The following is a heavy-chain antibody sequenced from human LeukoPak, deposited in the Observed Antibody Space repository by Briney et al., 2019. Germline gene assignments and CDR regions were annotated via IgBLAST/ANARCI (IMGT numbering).Heavy chain of an antibody. Sequence: SETLSLTCTVSGGSISSYYWSWIRQPAGKGLEWIGRIYTSGSTNYNPSLKSRVTMSVDTSKNQFSLKLSSVTAADTAVYYCARGDPRGYSYGLNWFDPWGQGTLVTVSS. CDR2: IYTSGST. CDR3: ARGDPRGYSYGLNWFDP. J-gene: IGHJ5*02. V-gene: IGHV4-4*07. CDR1: GGSISSYY. D-gene: IGHD5-18*01.